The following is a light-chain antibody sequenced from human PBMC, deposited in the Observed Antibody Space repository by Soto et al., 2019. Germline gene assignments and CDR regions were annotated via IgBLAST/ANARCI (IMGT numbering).Light chain of an antibody. CDR1: QDINTY. V-gene: IGKV1-9*01. J-gene: IGKJ1*01. CDR3: QKHKPAPWT. Sequence: DIQLTQSPSFLSASVGDRVTVSCRASQDINTYLAWFQQKPGKVPQLLVYPASTLQDGVPSRFSGRGSGTEFTLTINTLQPEDFATYNCQKHKPAPWTFGKGTKVEI. CDR2: PAS.